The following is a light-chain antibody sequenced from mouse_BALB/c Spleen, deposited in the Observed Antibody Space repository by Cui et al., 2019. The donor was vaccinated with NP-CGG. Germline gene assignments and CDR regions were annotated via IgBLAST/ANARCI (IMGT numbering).Light chain of an antibody. Sequence: QAAVTQESALTISPGETVTLTCRSSTGAVTTSNYANWVQEKPDHLFTGLIGGTNNRAPGVPARFSGSLIGDKAALTITGAQTEDEAIYFCALWYSNHWVFGGGTKLTVL. CDR1: TGAVTTSNY. CDR2: GTN. CDR3: ALWYSNHWV. V-gene: IGLV1*01. J-gene: IGLJ1*01.